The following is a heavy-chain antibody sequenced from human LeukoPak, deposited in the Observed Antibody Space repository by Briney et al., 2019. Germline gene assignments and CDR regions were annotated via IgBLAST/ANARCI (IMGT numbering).Heavy chain of an antibody. CDR1: GFTFSSYG. J-gene: IGHJ4*02. CDR3: AKDLVATTVFDY. Sequence: GGSLRLSCAASGFTFSSYGMHWVRQAPGKGLEWVAVISYDGSNKYYADSVKCRFTISRGNSKNTLYLQMNSLRAEDTAVYYCAKDLVATTVFDYWGQGTLVTVSS. CDR2: ISYDGSNK. D-gene: IGHD5-12*01. V-gene: IGHV3-30*18.